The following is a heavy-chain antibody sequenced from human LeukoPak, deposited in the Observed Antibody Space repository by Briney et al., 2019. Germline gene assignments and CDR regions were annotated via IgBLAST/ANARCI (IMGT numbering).Heavy chain of an antibody. CDR1: GYTFTSYG. CDR3: AGQGTYGGTFDY. CDR2: IYPGDSDI. D-gene: IGHD3-16*01. J-gene: IGHJ4*02. Sequence: KVSCKASGYTFTSYGISWVRQMPGKGLEWMGIIYPGDSDIRYSPSFQGQVTISADKSITTAYLQWSSLKASDTAMYYCAGQGTYGGTFDYWGQGTLVTVSS. V-gene: IGHV5-51*01.